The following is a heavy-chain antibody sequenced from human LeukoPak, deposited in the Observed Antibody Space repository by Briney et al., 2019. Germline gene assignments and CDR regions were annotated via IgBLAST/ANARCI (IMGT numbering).Heavy chain of an antibody. D-gene: IGHD3-10*01. CDR2: IYQSGTT. CDR3: ASVRRGFGESSKYYAYYYMGV. Sequence: SEPVSLLCAVSGVVICRCGYACTWVRRPPGRGLELIAYIYQSGTTYNNTSLKSRATISVDTSKNQISLKLSSVTAADTAVYYCASVRRGFGESSKYYAYYYMGVWGKGTTVTISS. CDR1: GVVICRCGYA. V-gene: IGHV4-30-4*07. J-gene: IGHJ6*03.